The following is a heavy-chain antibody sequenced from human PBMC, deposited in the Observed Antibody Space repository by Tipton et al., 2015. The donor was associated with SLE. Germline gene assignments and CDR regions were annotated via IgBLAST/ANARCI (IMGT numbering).Heavy chain of an antibody. CDR1: GGSISRNGYY. CDR3: ARGRRGAAAGDYYYYYMDV. Sequence: TLSLTCTVSGGSISRNGYYWSWIRQPPGKGLEWIGYIYYSGSTNYNPSLKSRVTISVDTSKNQFSLKLSSVTAADTAVYYCARGRRGAAAGDYYYYYMDVWGKGTTVTVSS. V-gene: IGHV4-61*08. D-gene: IGHD6-13*01. CDR2: IYYSGST. J-gene: IGHJ6*03.